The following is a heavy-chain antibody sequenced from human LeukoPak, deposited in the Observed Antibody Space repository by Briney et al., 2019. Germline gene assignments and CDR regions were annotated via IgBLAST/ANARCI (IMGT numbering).Heavy chain of an antibody. CDR1: GGSISSSHYQ. D-gene: IGHD5-18*01. Sequence: PSETLSLTCTVSGGSISSSHYQWGWIRQPPGKGLEWIGNIYYSGSTSSNPSLKSRVSISVDTSKNQFSLKLSSVTAADTAVYYCARGGREYTYNYDYFGYWGQGTLVTVPS. CDR2: IYYSGST. V-gene: IGHV4-39*01. CDR3: ARGGREYTYNYDYFGY. J-gene: IGHJ4*02.